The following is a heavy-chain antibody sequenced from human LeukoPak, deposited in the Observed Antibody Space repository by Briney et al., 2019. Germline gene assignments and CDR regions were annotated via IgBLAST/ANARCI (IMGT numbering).Heavy chain of an antibody. CDR2: ISYDGSNK. V-gene: IGHV3-30*18. D-gene: IGHD4-17*01. CDR3: AKDYGDYFDY. CDR1: GFTFSSYG. J-gene: IGHJ4*02. Sequence: GGSLRLSCAASGFTFSSYGMHWVRQAPGKGLEWVAVISYDGSNKYYADSAKGRFTISRDNSKNTLYLQMSSLRAEDTAVYYCAKDYGDYFDYWGQGTLVTVSS.